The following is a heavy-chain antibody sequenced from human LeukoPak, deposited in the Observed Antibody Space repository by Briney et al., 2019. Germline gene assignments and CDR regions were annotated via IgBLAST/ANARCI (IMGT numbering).Heavy chain of an antibody. D-gene: IGHD3-10*01. Sequence: PGGSLRLSCAASGFTFSSYAMSWVRQAPGKGLEWVSAISGSGGSTYYADSVKGRFTISRDNSKNTLYLQMNSLRVEDTAVYYCARDLRKGSYFDCWGQGTLVTVSS. CDR2: ISGSGGST. J-gene: IGHJ4*02. V-gene: IGHV3-23*01. CDR3: ARDLRKGSYFDC. CDR1: GFTFSSYA.